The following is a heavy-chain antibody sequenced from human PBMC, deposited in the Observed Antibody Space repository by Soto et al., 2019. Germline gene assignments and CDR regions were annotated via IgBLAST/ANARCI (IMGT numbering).Heavy chain of an antibody. Sequence: ASLKGSCKASGYTFSGYGISWVRQAPRQGLEWMGWISAYNGNTNYAQKLQGRVTMTTDTSTSTAYMELRSLRSDDTAVYYCARTGGDGWLQFYASLYDYWGQGTLVTVSS. CDR3: ARTGGDGWLQFYASLYDY. V-gene: IGHV1-18*01. J-gene: IGHJ4*02. CDR1: GYTFSGYG. CDR2: ISAYNGNT. D-gene: IGHD5-12*01.